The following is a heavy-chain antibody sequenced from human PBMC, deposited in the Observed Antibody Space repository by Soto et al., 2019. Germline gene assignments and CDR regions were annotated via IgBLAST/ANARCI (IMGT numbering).Heavy chain of an antibody. Sequence: QLQLQESGPGLVKPSETLSLTCTVSGDSISSYNYYWGWIRQPPGKGLEWIGNIYYTGSTHHNPSLKCRVTISVATSKTQFSLKLSSVTAADTAVYYCAGTTVTTPYYFDSWGQGTLVTVSS. CDR3: AGTTVTTPYYFDS. CDR1: GDSISSYNYY. D-gene: IGHD4-17*01. J-gene: IGHJ4*02. V-gene: IGHV4-39*01. CDR2: IYYTGST.